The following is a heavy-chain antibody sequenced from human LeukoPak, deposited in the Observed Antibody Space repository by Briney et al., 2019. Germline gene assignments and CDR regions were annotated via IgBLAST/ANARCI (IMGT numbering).Heavy chain of an antibody. CDR1: GYTFTTFD. Sequence: ASVKVSCKASGYTFTTFDINWVRQAPGQGLEWMGWMNPNTSDTGYAQKFQGRVTFTRNTSISTAYMELSSLRSDDTALYYCARESSYCSGANCYSSGLDPWGQGTLVTVSS. J-gene: IGHJ5*02. CDR2: MNPNTSDT. V-gene: IGHV1-8*01. CDR3: ARESSYCSGANCYSSGLDP. D-gene: IGHD2-15*01.